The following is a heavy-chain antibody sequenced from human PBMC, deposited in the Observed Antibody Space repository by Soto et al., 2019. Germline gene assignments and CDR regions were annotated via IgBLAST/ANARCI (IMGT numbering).Heavy chain of an antibody. J-gene: IGHJ4*02. Sequence: GSLRLSCAASGFTFSRYGMHWVRQAPGKGLEWVAVISSDGSVKFYADSVKGRFTISRDNSKSTLYLQMNSLRAEDTAVYYCARGRGYSSSWSIYYFDFWGQGTQVTVSS. CDR2: ISSDGSVK. V-gene: IGHV3-30*03. D-gene: IGHD6-13*01. CDR3: ARGRGYSSSWSIYYFDF. CDR1: GFTFSRYG.